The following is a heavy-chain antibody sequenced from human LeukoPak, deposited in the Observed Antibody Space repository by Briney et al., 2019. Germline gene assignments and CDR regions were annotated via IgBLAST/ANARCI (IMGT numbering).Heavy chain of an antibody. CDR1: GGSISRYY. CDR3: ARAPSNYGYNSFDP. V-gene: IGHV4-59*01. Sequence: QTSETLSLTCTVSGGSISRYYWSWIRQPPGKGLEWIGYIYYSGSTNYNPSLKSRVTISVDTSKSQFSLKLSSVTAADTAVYYCARAPSNYGYNSFDPWGQGTLVTVSS. J-gene: IGHJ5*02. CDR2: IYYSGST. D-gene: IGHD2-2*03.